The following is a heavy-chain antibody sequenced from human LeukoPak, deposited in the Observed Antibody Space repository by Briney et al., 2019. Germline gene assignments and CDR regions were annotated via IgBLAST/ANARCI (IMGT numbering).Heavy chain of an antibody. CDR1: GFTFSSYG. Sequence: GGSLRLFCAASGFTFSSYGMHWVRQAPGKGLEWVAVIWYDGSNKYYADSVKGRFTISRDNSKNTLYLQMNSLRAEDTAVYYCARPPYGEAVEYYFDYWGQGTLVTVSS. CDR2: IWYDGSNK. J-gene: IGHJ4*02. D-gene: IGHD3-10*01. CDR3: ARPPYGEAVEYYFDY. V-gene: IGHV3-33*01.